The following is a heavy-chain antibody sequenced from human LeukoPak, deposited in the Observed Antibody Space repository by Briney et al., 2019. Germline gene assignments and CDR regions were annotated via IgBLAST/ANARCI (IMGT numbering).Heavy chain of an antibody. CDR1: GYTFISYD. Sequence: ASVKVSCKASGYTFISYDINWVRQAPGQGLEWMGWINPNSGGTNYAQKFQGRVTMTRDTSISTAYMELSRLRSDDTAVYYCASLAYSGYDYPADAFDIWGQGTMVTVSS. CDR3: ASLAYSGYDYPADAFDI. V-gene: IGHV1-2*02. CDR2: INPNSGGT. D-gene: IGHD5-12*01. J-gene: IGHJ3*02.